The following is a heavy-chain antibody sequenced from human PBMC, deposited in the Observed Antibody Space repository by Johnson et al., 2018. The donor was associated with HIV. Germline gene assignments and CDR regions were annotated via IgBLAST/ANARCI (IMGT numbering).Heavy chain of an antibody. J-gene: IGHJ3*02. V-gene: IGHV3-15*01. CDR1: GFTFSNAW. D-gene: IGHD3-22*01. CDR2: IKSKTDGGTT. CDR3: TTAIYSYDTRDTRAFDI. Sequence: VQLVESGGGLVQPGGSLRLSCAASGFTFSNAWMSWVRQAPGKGLEWIGHIKSKTDGGTTDYAAPVKGRFSISRDDSKNTLYLQMNSLKTEDTALYYCTTAIYSYDTRDTRAFDIWGQGTMVTVSS.